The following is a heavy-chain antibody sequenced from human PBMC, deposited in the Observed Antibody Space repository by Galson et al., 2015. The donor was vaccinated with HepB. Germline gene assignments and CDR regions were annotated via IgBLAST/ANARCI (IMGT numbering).Heavy chain of an antibody. CDR2: VSANGATT. CDR1: GFTVSSNY. J-gene: IGHJ4*02. Sequence: SLRLSCAASGFTVSSNYMSWVRQAPGKGLEWVSVVSANGATTPYADSGRGRFTIFRDNSKNTLYLQLSSLRLEDTAVYFCAKNYGDYVYDPFDLWGQGTLVTVSS. V-gene: IGHV3-23*01. CDR3: AKNYGDYVYDPFDL. D-gene: IGHD4-17*01.